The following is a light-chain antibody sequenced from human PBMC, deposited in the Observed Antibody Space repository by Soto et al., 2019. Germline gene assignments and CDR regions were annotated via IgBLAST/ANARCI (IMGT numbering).Light chain of an antibody. Sequence: QSALTQPRSVSGSPGQSVTISCTGTSNDVGGYNYVSWYQQHPGKAPKLIICVVTKRPSGVPDRFSGSKSGNTASLTISGLQAEDEADYYCCSYVGSDTSYAFGTGTKLTVL. CDR2: VVT. V-gene: IGLV2-11*01. CDR1: SNDVGGYNY. J-gene: IGLJ1*01. CDR3: CSYVGSDTSYA.